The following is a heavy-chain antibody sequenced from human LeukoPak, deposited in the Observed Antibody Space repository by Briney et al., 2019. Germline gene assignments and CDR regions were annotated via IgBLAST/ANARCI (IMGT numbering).Heavy chain of an antibody. CDR1: GFTFTPYA. D-gene: IGHD3-10*01. V-gene: IGHV3-23*01. CDR2: IGNYGSGT. CDR3: AKDGGYYFDS. Sequence: GGALRLSCAASGFTFTPYAMTWVRHAPGKGLEWFSNIGNYGSGTYYAASAKGRFTISRDNSKNTLYLQMNSLRAEDTAVYYCAKDGGYYFDSWGQGTLVTVSS. J-gene: IGHJ4*02.